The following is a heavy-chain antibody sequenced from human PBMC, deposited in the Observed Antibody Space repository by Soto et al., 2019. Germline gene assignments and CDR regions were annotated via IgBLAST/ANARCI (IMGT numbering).Heavy chain of an antibody. CDR2: ISSSSSYI. V-gene: IGHV3-21*01. CDR1: GFTFSSYS. D-gene: IGHD3-10*01. Sequence: GGSLRLSCAASGFTFSSYSMNWVRQAPGKGLEWVSSISSSSSYIYYADSVKGRFTISRDNAKNSLYLQMNSLRAEDTAVYYCVLGERSVTYVNYYGSGSYYNDYWGQGTLVTVSS. J-gene: IGHJ4*02. CDR3: VLGERSVTYVNYYGSGSYYNDY.